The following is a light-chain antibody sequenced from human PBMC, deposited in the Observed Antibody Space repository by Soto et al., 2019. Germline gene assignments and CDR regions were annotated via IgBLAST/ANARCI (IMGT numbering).Light chain of an antibody. CDR1: QTISSN. CDR2: GSS. J-gene: IGKJ1*01. Sequence: EILMTQSPATLSVSPGERVTLCCRASQTISSNLAWYQQKPGEAPRLLIYGSSIRATGISARFSGSGSGTEFTLTISSLQSEDLAVYYCQQYNNWPRAFGQGTKVQLK. V-gene: IGKV3-15*01. CDR3: QQYNNWPRA.